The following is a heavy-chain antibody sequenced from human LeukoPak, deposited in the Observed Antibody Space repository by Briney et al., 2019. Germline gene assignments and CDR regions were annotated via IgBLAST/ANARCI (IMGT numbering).Heavy chain of an antibody. D-gene: IGHD2/OR15-2a*01. CDR3: AKDQTTTFFQTNWFDP. J-gene: IGHJ5*02. V-gene: IGHV3-23*01. CDR2: ISGSGGST. Sequence: GRSVRLSCAASGFTFSSYAMTWVRQAPGKGLEWVSAISGSGGSTYYADSVKGRFTISRDNSKNTLYLQMNSLRAEDTAVYYCAKDQTTTFFQTNWFDPWGQGTLVTVSS. CDR1: GFTFSSYA.